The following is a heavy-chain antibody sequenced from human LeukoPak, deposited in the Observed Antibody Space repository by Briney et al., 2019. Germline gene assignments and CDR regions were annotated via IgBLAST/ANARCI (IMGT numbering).Heavy chain of an antibody. Sequence: ASVKVSCKAFGYTFTNYYMHWVRQAPGQGLEWMGWINPNSGGTNYAQKFQGRVTMTRDTSISTAYMELSRLRSDDTAVYYCARDLWYDSHFDYWGQGTLVTVSS. CDR1: GYTFTNYY. CDR3: ARDLWYDSHFDY. J-gene: IGHJ4*02. CDR2: INPNSGGT. V-gene: IGHV1-2*02. D-gene: IGHD3-22*01.